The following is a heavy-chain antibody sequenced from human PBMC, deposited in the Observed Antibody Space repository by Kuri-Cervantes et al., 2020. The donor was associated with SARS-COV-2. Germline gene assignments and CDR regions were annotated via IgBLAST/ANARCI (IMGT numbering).Heavy chain of an antibody. D-gene: IGHD2/OR15-2a*01. V-gene: IGHV3-15*01. J-gene: IGHJ3*02. CDR2: IKSNTDGGTT. CDR3: TRDSPRLLDAFDI. CDR1: GLTFTNAW. Sequence: GESLKISCSASGLTFTNAWMYWVRQAPGMGLEWVARIKSNTDGGTTDFATPVEGRFTVSRDDSRNTLYLQMNSLKTEDTALYYCTRDSPRLLDAFDIWGQGAMVTVSS.